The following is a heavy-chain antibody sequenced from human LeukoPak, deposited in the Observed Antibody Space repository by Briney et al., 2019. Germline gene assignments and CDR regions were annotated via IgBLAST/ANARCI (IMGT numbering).Heavy chain of an antibody. V-gene: IGHV1-24*01. J-gene: IGHJ6*03. CDR2: FDPEDCET. D-gene: IGHD2-2*02. CDR1: GYTLTELS. CDR3: ATLGRYCSSTSGYRSMYYYYYYMDV. Sequence: ASVKVSCKVSGYTLTELSMHWVRQAPGKGLEWMGGFDPEDCETIYAQKFQGRVTMTGDTSTDTAYMELTSLRSEGTAVYYCATLGRYCSSTSGYRSMYYYYYYMDVWGKGTTVTVSS.